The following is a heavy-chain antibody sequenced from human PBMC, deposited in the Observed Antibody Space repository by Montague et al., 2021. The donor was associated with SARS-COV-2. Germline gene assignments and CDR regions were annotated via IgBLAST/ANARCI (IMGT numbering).Heavy chain of an antibody. V-gene: IGHV4-59*02. CDR1: GSSVRSYY. Sequence: SETLFLTCIVSGSSVRSYYWSWIRQPPGKGLEWIGYIYDSGSTXXXPSXXXRVTISVDTSKNQFSLKLSSVTAADTAVYYCARENTVTTFGGPYYIDSWGQGTLVTVSA. D-gene: IGHD4-17*01. CDR2: IYDSGST. J-gene: IGHJ4*02. CDR3: ARENTVTTFGGPYYIDS.